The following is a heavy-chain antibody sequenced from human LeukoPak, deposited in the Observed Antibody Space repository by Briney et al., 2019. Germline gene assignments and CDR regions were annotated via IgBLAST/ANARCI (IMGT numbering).Heavy chain of an antibody. CDR3: AREEYNNSLSDAFHI. J-gene: IGHJ3*02. D-gene: IGHD4-11*01. V-gene: IGHV1-69*05. CDR1: GYTFTGYY. CDR2: IIPISGTA. Sequence: SVKVSCKASGYTFTGYYMHWVRQAPGQGLEWMGGIIPISGTANYAQKFQGRVTITTDESTITAYMELSSLRFEDTAVYYCAREEYNNSLSDAFHIWGQGTLVTVSS.